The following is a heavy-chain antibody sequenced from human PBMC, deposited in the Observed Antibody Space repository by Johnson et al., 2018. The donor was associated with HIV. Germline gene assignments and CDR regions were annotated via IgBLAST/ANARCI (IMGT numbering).Heavy chain of an antibody. Sequence: QVQLVESGGGVVQPGRSLRLSCAASGFTFSSYGMHWVRQAPGKGLEWVAVIWYDGSNKYYADSVKGRFTISRDNSKNTLYLQMNSLRAEDTAVYYCAKALVPYCSGGSCYTGDAFDIWDQGTMVTVSS. V-gene: IGHV3-33*06. CDR3: AKALVPYCSGGSCYTGDAFDI. D-gene: IGHD2-15*01. CDR2: IWYDGSNK. J-gene: IGHJ3*02. CDR1: GFTFSSYG.